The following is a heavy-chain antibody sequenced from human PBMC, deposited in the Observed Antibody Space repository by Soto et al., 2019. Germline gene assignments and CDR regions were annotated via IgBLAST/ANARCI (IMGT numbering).Heavy chain of an antibody. CDR3: AKDTYYHDSSGYYVFDY. Sequence: GSLRLSCADSGVTFTDYGMHWVRQAPGKGLEWVAVISYDGSNKNYADSVKGRFTISRDNSKNTLYLQMNSLRAEDTAVYYCAKDTYYHDSSGYYVFDYWGQGTLVTVSS. D-gene: IGHD3-22*01. CDR2: ISYDGSNK. CDR1: GVTFTDYG. J-gene: IGHJ4*02. V-gene: IGHV3-30*18.